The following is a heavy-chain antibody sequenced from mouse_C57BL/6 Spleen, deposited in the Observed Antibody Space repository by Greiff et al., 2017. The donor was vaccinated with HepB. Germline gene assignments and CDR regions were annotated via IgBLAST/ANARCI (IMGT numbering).Heavy chain of an antibody. V-gene: IGHV1-64*01. CDR3: ARSPLYGSSFDY. J-gene: IGHJ2*01. Sequence: QVQLQQPGAELVKPGASVKLSCKASGYTFTSYWMHWVKQRPGQGLEWIGMIHPNSGSTNYNEKFKSKATLTVDKSSSTAYMQLSSLTSEDSAVYYCARSPLYGSSFDYGGQGTTLTVSS. CDR2: IHPNSGST. D-gene: IGHD1-1*01. CDR1: GYTFTSYW.